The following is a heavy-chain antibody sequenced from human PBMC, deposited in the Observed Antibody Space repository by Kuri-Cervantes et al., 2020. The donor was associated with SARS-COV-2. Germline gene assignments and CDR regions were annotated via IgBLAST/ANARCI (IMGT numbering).Heavy chain of an antibody. CDR3: AKAYREEWCMLRPQVCYGMDV. CDR1: GFTFSSYA. Sequence: GESLKISCAASGFTFSSYAMHWVRQAPGKGLEWVALISYDGSNKYYADSVKGRFTISRDNSKNTLYLQMNSLRAEDTAVYYCAKAYREEWCMLRPQVCYGMDVWGQGTTVTVSS. V-gene: IGHV3-30-3*01. CDR2: ISYDGSNK. D-gene: IGHD2-8*01. J-gene: IGHJ6*02.